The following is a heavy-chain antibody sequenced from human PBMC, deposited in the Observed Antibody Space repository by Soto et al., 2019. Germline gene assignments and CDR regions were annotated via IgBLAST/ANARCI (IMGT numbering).Heavy chain of an antibody. CDR2: IIPILGIG. V-gene: IGHV1-69*04. Sequence: QVQLVQSGAEVKKPGSSVKVSCKASGGTFSSYAFNWVRQAPGQGLEWMGRIIPILGIGDYAQRFQGRVTITADKSTSTVYMELSSLRSEDTAVYYWARDPRAVAAMHMDVWGKGTMVTVSS. CDR1: GGTFSSYA. D-gene: IGHD6-19*01. CDR3: ARDPRAVAAMHMDV. J-gene: IGHJ6*03.